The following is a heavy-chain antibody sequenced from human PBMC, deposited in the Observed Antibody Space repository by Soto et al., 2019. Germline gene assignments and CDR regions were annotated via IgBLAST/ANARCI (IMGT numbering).Heavy chain of an antibody. CDR3: ALLCFGEGKNWFYP. Sequence: GGSLRLSCAASGFTVSSNYMSWVRQAPGEGLEWVSVIYSGGSTYYADSVKGRFTISRDNSKNTLYLQMNSLRAEDTAVYYCALLCFGEGKNWFYPRARGTVVPVSS. J-gene: IGHJ5*02. CDR1: GFTVSSNY. D-gene: IGHD3-16*01. V-gene: IGHV3-53*01. CDR2: IYSGGST.